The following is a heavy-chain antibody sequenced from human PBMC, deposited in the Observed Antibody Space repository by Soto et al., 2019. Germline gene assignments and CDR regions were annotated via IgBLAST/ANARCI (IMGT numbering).Heavy chain of an antibody. Sequence: PGVSLRLSCAAAGFIFRGDSMAWGRQAPGQGLEWLSYITSSSAYIYCADSVRGRFTISRDNAQNSVYLHVNNLRAEDTAVYYCTRDIRRTSFDLRGKGTLVTVSS. V-gene: IGHV3-21*06. CDR3: TRDIRRTSFDL. CDR1: GFIFRGDS. CDR2: ITSSSAYI. J-gene: IGHJ4*02. D-gene: IGHD2-21*01.